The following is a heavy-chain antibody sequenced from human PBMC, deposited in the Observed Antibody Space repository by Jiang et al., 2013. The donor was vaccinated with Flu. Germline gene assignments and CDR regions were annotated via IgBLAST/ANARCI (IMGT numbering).Heavy chain of an antibody. D-gene: IGHD5-12*01. V-gene: IGHV3-33*05. CDR2: ISSDGSNK. J-gene: IGHJ3*02. CDR3: VRNKYSGYGNAFDI. CDR1: GFTFSSYG. Sequence: QLVESGGGVVQPGRSLRLSCIVSGFTFSSYGMHWVRQAPGKGLEWVTIISSDGSNKYYADSVKGRFTISRDNSKNTLYLQMSSLRAEDTAEYYCVRNKYSGYGNAFDIWGQGTMVTVSS.